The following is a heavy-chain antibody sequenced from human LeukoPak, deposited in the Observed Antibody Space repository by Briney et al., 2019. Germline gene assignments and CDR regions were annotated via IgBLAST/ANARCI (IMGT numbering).Heavy chain of an antibody. V-gene: IGHV4-59*01. CDR1: GGSISNYY. CDR3: ARHEWVSGWLQLSHGYFDY. Sequence: PSETLSLTCTVSGGSISNYYWSWIRQPPGKGLEWIGYIYNSGTTNYNPSLKSRVTISLDASKNQFSLKVSSVTAADTAFYYCARHEWVSGWLQLSHGYFDYWGQGTLVTVSS. CDR2: IYNSGTT. D-gene: IGHD5-24*01. J-gene: IGHJ4*02.